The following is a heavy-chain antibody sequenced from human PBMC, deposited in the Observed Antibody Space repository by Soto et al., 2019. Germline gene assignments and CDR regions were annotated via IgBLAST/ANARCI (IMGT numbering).Heavy chain of an antibody. Sequence: PSETLSLTCTVSGDSISSGVYYWSWIRQHPGKGLEWIGYIYYTGSTYYNPSLKSRVTISVDTSKNQFSLKLSSVTVADTAVYYCARGGCSSSFDPWGQGTLVTVSS. D-gene: IGHD2-15*01. CDR3: ARGGCSSSFDP. J-gene: IGHJ5*02. CDR1: GDSISSGVYY. CDR2: IYYTGST. V-gene: IGHV4-31*03.